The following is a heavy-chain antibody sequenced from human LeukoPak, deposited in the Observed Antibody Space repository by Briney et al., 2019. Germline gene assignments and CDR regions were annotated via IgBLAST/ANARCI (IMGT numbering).Heavy chain of an antibody. V-gene: IGHV3-73*01. CDR3: TSYRGYYYYYMDV. CDR2: IRSKANSYAT. J-gene: IGHJ6*03. D-gene: IGHD4-11*01. CDR1: GFTFSGSA. Sequence: GGSLRLSCAASGFTFSGSAMHWVRQASGKGLEWVGRIRSKANSYATAYAASVKGRFTISRDDSKNTAYLQMNSLKTEDTAAYYCTSYRGYYYYYMDVWGKGTTVTVSS.